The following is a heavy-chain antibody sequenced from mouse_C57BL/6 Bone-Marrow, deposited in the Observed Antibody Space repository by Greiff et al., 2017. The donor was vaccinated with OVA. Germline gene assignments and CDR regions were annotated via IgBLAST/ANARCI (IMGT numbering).Heavy chain of an antibody. CDR2: INPNNGGT. D-gene: IGHD1-1*01. CDR3: ARSPYYYGSSPWYFDV. Sequence: VQLQQSGPELVKPGASVKISCKASGYTFTDYYMNWVKQSHGKSLEWIGDINPNNGGTSYNQKFKGKATLTVDKSSSTAYMALRSLTSEDSAVYYCARSPYYYGSSPWYFDVWGTGTTVTVSS. CDR1: GYTFTDYY. V-gene: IGHV1-26*01. J-gene: IGHJ1*03.